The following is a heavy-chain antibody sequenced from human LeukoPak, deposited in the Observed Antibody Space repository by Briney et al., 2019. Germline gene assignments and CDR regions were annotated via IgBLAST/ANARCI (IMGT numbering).Heavy chain of an antibody. CDR2: ISYDGSNK. V-gene: IGHV3-30-3*01. Sequence: GGSLRLSCAASGFTLSDYYMSWIRQAPGKGLEWVAVISYDGSNKYYADSVKGRFTISRDNSKNTLYLQMNSLRAEDTAVYYCARDLRYCSSTSCYELGAFDIWGQGTMVTVSS. J-gene: IGHJ3*02. D-gene: IGHD2-2*01. CDR1: GFTLSDYY. CDR3: ARDLRYCSSTSCYELGAFDI.